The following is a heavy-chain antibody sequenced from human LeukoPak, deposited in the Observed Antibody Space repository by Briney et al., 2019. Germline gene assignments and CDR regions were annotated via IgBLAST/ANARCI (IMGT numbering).Heavy chain of an antibody. V-gene: IGHV3-7*01. CDR2: IKEDGNAK. Sequence: PGGSLRLSCAASGFTFSSYSMNWVRQAPGKGLEWVANIKEDGNAKYYVDSVKGRFTIPRDNAKNSLYLQMNSLRAEDTAVYYCARDRYANLWGQGTLVTVSS. D-gene: IGHD2-2*01. CDR1: GFTFSSYS. CDR3: ARDRYANL. J-gene: IGHJ4*02.